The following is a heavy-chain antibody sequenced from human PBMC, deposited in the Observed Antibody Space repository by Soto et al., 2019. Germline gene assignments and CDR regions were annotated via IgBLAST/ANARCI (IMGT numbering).Heavy chain of an antibody. V-gene: IGHV1-46*01. CDR2: IKPSGGNT. Sequence: ASVKVSCKASGYTFTSYYMHWVRQAPGQGLEWMGIIKPSGGNTSYAQKFQGRVTMTRDTSTSTVYMELSSLRPEDTAVYYCARKMAAAGTWYYYYGMDVWGQGTTVTVSS. J-gene: IGHJ6*02. CDR1: GYTFTSYY. D-gene: IGHD6-13*01. CDR3: ARKMAAAGTWYYYYGMDV.